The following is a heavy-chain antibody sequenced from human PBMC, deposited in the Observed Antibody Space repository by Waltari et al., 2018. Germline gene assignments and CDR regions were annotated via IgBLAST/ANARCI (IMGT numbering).Heavy chain of an antibody. V-gene: IGHV1-2*02. CDR1: GYTFTGYY. CDR3: ARENDSSGYYLNFDY. J-gene: IGHJ4*02. Sequence: QVQLVQSGAEVKKPGASVKVYCKASGYTFTGYYMHWVRQAPGQGLEWMGWINPNSGGTNYAQKFQGRVTMTRDTSISTAYMELSRLRSDDTAVYYCARENDSSGYYLNFDYWGQGTLVTVSS. D-gene: IGHD3-22*01. CDR2: INPNSGGT.